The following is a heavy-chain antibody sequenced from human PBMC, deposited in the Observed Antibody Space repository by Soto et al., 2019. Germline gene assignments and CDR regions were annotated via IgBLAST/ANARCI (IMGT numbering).Heavy chain of an antibody. Sequence: PGGSLILSCAASGFTFGSYWMHWVRQAPGKGLVWVSRIKNDGSRSGYADSVKGRFTISRDNAKNTLYLQMNSLRAEDTAIYFCARHLTGTTFGMDVWGQGTTVTVSS. J-gene: IGHJ6*02. D-gene: IGHD1-7*01. V-gene: IGHV3-74*01. CDR3: ARHLTGTTFGMDV. CDR2: IKNDGSRS. CDR1: GFTFGSYW.